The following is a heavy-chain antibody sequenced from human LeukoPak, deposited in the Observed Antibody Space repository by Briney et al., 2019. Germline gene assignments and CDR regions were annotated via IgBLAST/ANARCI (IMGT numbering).Heavy chain of an antibody. CDR1: GFTLSSYW. V-gene: IGHV3-7*01. J-gene: IGHJ4*02. D-gene: IGHD3-10*01. Sequence: GRSLRLSCAASGFTLSSYWMSWVRQAPGKGLEWVAIIKLDEIEKYYVDSVKGRFTISRDNAKSSLSLQMNSLRAEDTAVYYCAGGRGDFWGQGTLVTVSS. CDR2: IKLDEIEK. CDR3: AGGRGDF.